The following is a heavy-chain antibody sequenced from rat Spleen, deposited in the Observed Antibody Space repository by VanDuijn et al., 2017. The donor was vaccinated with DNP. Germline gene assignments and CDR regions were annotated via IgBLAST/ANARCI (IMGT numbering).Heavy chain of an antibody. CDR1: GFTFSNYG. J-gene: IGHJ4*01. Sequence: EVQLVESGGGFVQPGRSLKLSCAASGFTFSNYGLAWVRQAPGKGLEWIGEINQDSSTIKYNPSLKDKFTVSRDNGQNTLYLQMTKLVSEDTVIYFCGRVAYPGGAMDAWGQGISVTVSS. D-gene: IGHD1-4*01. CDR2: INQDSSTI. CDR3: GRVAYPGGAMDA. V-gene: IGHV4-2*01.